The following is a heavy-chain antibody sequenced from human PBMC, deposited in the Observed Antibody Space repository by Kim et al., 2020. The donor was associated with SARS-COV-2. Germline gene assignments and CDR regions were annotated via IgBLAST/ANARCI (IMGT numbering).Heavy chain of an antibody. CDR2: ISYDGSNK. Sequence: GGSLRLSCAASGFTFSSYGMHWVRQAPGKGLEWVAVISYDGSNKYYADSVKGRFTISRDNSKNTLYLQMNSLRAEDTAVYYCAKPLKGLMVYAIGLDYWGQGTLVTVSS. D-gene: IGHD2-8*01. V-gene: IGHV3-30*18. CDR3: AKPLKGLMVYAIGLDY. J-gene: IGHJ4*02. CDR1: GFTFSSYG.